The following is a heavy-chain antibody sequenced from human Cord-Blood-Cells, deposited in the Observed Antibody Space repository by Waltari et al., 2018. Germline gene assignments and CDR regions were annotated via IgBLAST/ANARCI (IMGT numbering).Heavy chain of an antibody. CDR3: ARDDFWSGYSGWFDP. D-gene: IGHD3-3*01. CDR2: SYYSGST. Sequence: QVQLQESGPGLVKPSQTLSLTCTVSGGSISSGGYYWSWIRQHPGKGLEWIGYSYYSGSTYYNPSLKSRVTISVDTSKNQFSLKLSSVTAADTAVYYCARDDFWSGYSGWFDPWGQGTLVTVSS. CDR1: GGSISSGGYY. J-gene: IGHJ5*02. V-gene: IGHV4-31*03.